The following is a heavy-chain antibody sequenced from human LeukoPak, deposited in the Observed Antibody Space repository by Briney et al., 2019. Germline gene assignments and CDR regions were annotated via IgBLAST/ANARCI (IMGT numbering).Heavy chain of an antibody. V-gene: IGHV3-33*01. Sequence: PGRSLRLSCAASGFTFSSYGMHWVRQAPGKGLEWVAVIWYDGSNKYYADSVKGRFTISRDNSKNTLYLQMNSLRAEGTAVYYCARVEYSYGGTWGYFDYWGQGTLVTVSS. CDR1: GFTFSSYG. D-gene: IGHD5-18*01. CDR3: ARVEYSYGGTWGYFDY. J-gene: IGHJ4*02. CDR2: IWYDGSNK.